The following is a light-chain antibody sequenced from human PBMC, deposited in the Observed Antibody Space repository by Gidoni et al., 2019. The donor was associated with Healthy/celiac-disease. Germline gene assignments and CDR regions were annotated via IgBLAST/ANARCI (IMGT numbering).Light chain of an antibody. Sequence: DIQMTQSPSSLAASVGDSVTITCRASQSISSYLNWYQQKPGNAPKLLIYAASSLQSGVPSRFSGSGSGTDFTLTISRLQPEDFATYYCQQSYSTWLTFGGGTKVEIK. CDR1: QSISSY. J-gene: IGKJ4*01. V-gene: IGKV1-39*01. CDR3: QQSYSTWLT. CDR2: AAS.